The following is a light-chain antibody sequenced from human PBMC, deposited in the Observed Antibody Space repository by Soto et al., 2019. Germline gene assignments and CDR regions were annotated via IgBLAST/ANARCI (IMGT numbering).Light chain of an antibody. CDR2: DVS. V-gene: IGLV2-11*01. CDR1: SSDVGDYNS. J-gene: IGLJ1*01. Sequence: QSVLTQPRSVSGSPGQSVTVSCIGTSSDVGDYNSVSWYQQHPGKAPKLMIYDVSKRPSGVPDRFSGSKSGNTASLTISGLQAEDEADYYCCSYVGSYSYVFGIGTKVTFL. CDR3: CSYVGSYSYV.